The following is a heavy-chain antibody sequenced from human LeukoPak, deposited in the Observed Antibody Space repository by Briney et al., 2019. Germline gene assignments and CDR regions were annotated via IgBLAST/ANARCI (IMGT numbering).Heavy chain of an antibody. CDR3: AREGYDFWSGYQGSYDY. CDR2: ISAYNGNT. Sequence: GASVKVSCKASGYTFTSYGISWVRQAPGQGLEWMGWISAYNGNTNYAQKLQGRVTMTTDTSTSTAYMELRSLRSDDTAVYYCAREGYDFWSGYQGSYDYWGQGTLVTVSS. CDR1: GYTFTSYG. J-gene: IGHJ4*02. D-gene: IGHD3-3*01. V-gene: IGHV1-18*01.